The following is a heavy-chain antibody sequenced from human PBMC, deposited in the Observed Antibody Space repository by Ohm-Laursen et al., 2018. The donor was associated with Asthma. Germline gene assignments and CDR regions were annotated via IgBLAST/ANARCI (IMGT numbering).Heavy chain of an antibody. CDR3: ARGFAAGTVDY. CDR2: ISYDGSNK. Sequence: SRRLSCAASGFTFSSYAMHWVRQAPGKGLEWVAVISYDGSNKYYADSVKGRFTISRDNSKNTLYLQMNSLRAEDTAVYYCARGFAAGTVDYWGQGTLVTVSS. V-gene: IGHV3-30-3*01. J-gene: IGHJ4*02. D-gene: IGHD6-13*01. CDR1: GFTFSSYA.